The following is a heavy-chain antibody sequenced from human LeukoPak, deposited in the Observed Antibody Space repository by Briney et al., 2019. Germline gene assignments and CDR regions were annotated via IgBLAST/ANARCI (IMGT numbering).Heavy chain of an antibody. CDR2: INNDGSGT. D-gene: IGHD1-26*01. CDR3: ARDQDGPGATVDH. J-gene: IGHJ5*02. Sequence: GGSLRLSCAASGFTLSSYWMQWVRHDPGKGLVWVSRINNDGSGTTYADSVKGRFTISRDNAKNTLYLQMNSLRAEDTAVYYCARDQDGPGATVDHWGQGTLVTVSS. CDR1: GFTLSSYW. V-gene: IGHV3-74*01.